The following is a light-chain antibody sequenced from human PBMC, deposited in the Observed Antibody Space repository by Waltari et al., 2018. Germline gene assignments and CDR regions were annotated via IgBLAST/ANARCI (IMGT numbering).Light chain of an antibody. CDR1: QPISSN. V-gene: IGKV3-15*01. CDR2: DAS. J-gene: IGKJ4*01. CDR3: QQYNIRLT. Sequence: DIVMTQSPATLSVASGERATLSCRASQPISSNLAWYQHKPGQAPRLLISDASNSASSIPVRFSGSGSGTQFTLTINSLQSEDFAFYYCQQYNIRLTFGGGTKVDIK.